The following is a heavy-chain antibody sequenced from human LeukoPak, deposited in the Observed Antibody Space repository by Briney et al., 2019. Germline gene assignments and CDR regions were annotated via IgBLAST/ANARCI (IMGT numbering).Heavy chain of an antibody. CDR3: ARQIWSANKWFDP. D-gene: IGHD3-3*01. CDR2: IYHSGST. J-gene: IGHJ5*02. Sequence: SETLSLTCTVSGGSINSGSYYWGWIRQPPVKGLEWIGSIYHSGSTYYNPSLKSRVTMSLDMSKNQFSLKMSSVTAADTAVYYCARQIWSANKWFDPWGQGALVTVSS. CDR1: GGSINSGSYY. V-gene: IGHV4-39*07.